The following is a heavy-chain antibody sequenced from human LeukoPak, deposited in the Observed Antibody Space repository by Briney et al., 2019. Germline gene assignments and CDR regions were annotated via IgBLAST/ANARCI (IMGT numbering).Heavy chain of an antibody. Sequence: GGSLRLSFAASGFPFSNYAMSWVRQAPGKGLEWVSAISGSGDGTYSADSVKGRFTISRDNSKNTLYLQMNSLRAEDTAVYYCAKPFYSGYDSHFDYWGQGTLVTVFS. CDR1: GFPFSNYA. CDR2: ISGSGDGT. D-gene: IGHD5-12*01. V-gene: IGHV3-23*01. J-gene: IGHJ4*02. CDR3: AKPFYSGYDSHFDY.